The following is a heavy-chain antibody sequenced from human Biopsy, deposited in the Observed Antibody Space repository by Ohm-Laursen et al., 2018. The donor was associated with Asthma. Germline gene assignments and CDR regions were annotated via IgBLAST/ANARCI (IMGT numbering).Heavy chain of an antibody. D-gene: IGHD1-20*01. V-gene: IGHV4-59*12. CDR1: GGSISSDY. CDR3: ARAAITGIRGWFDP. Sequence: SETLSLTCTVSGGSISSDYWSWLRQSPGKGLEWIGYIHNSGNTNYNPSLKSRVTISADTSKNQFHLNLSSVTAADTAVYFCARAAITGIRGWFDPWGQGTQVTVSS. J-gene: IGHJ5*02. CDR2: IHNSGNT.